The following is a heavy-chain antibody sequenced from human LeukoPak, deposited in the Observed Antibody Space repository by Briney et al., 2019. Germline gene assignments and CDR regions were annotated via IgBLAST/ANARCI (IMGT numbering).Heavy chain of an antibody. D-gene: IGHD2-15*01. J-gene: IGHJ4*02. Sequence: SQTLSLTCALSGDSVSSNSAAWHWIRESPSRGLEWLGRTYYRSKWYNDYAVSVKSRITINPDTSKNQFSLQLNSVTPEDTAVYYCARGTGVAHFDYWGQGTLVTVSS. CDR3: ARGTGVAHFDY. CDR2: TYYRSKWYN. CDR1: GDSVSSNSAA. V-gene: IGHV6-1*01.